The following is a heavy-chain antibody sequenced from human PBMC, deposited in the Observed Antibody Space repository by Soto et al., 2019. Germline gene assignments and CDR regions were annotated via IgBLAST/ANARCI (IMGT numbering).Heavy chain of an antibody. Sequence: QVQLVQSGAEVKKPGSSVKVSCKASGGTFSSYAISWVRQAPGQGLEWMGGIIPIFGTANYAQKFQGRVTITADESTHTDYMELSSLRSEDTAVYYCAGANGGATGTWYFDLWGRGTLVTVSS. D-gene: IGHD1-26*01. V-gene: IGHV1-69*01. J-gene: IGHJ2*01. CDR1: GGTFSSYA. CDR3: AGANGGATGTWYFDL. CDR2: IIPIFGTA.